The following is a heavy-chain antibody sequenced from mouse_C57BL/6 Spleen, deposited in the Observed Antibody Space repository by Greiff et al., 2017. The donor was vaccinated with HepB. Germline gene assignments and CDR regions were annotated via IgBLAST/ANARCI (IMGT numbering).Heavy chain of an antibody. CDR1: GYSITSGYY. CDR3: ARGWGDGYPDY. J-gene: IGHJ2*01. Sequence: EVKLMESGPGLVKPSQSLSLTCSVTGYSITSGYYWNWIRQFPGNKLEWMGYISYDGSNNYNPSLKNRISITRDTSKNQFFLKLNSVTTEDTATYYGARGWGDGYPDYWGQGTTLTVSS. CDR2: ISYDGSN. D-gene: IGHD2-3*01. V-gene: IGHV3-6*01.